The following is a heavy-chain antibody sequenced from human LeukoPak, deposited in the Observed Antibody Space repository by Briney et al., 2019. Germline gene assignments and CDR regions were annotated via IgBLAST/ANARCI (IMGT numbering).Heavy chain of an antibody. D-gene: IGHD2-15*01. Sequence: SETLSLTCAVYGGSFSGYYWSWIRQPPGKGLEWFGEINHSGSTNYNPSLKSRVTISVDTSKNQFSLKLSSVTAADTAVYYCAALAGYCSGGSCYRGRVLKDYWGQGTLVTVSS. V-gene: IGHV4-34*01. CDR3: AALAGYCSGGSCYRGRVLKDY. CDR1: GGSFSGYY. J-gene: IGHJ4*02. CDR2: INHSGST.